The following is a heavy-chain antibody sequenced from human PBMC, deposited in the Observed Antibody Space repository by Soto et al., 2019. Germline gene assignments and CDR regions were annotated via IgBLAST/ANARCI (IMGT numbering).Heavy chain of an antibody. D-gene: IGHD6-19*01. V-gene: IGHV3-30*18. Sequence: QVQLVESGGGVVQPGRSLRLSCAASGFTFSSYGMHWVRQAPGKGLEWVAVISYDGSNKYYADSVKGRFTISRDNSKNTLYLQMNSLRAEDTAGYYCAKAGYSSGCQDYWGQGTLVTVSS. CDR3: AKAGYSSGCQDY. CDR2: ISYDGSNK. CDR1: GFTFSSYG. J-gene: IGHJ4*02.